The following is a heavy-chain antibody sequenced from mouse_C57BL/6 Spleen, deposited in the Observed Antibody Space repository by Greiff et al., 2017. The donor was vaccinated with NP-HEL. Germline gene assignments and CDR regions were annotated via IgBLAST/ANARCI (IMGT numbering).Heavy chain of an antibody. D-gene: IGHD1-1*01. V-gene: IGHV1-54*01. CDR1: GYAFTNYL. CDR2: INPGSVGT. J-gene: IGHJ4*01. CDR3: ARWNEYYGSSSYAMDY. Sequence: VQLQQSGAELVRPGTSVKVSCKASGYAFTNYLIEWVKQRPGQGLEWIGVINPGSVGTNYNDKFKGKATLPADKSSSTAYMQLSSLTSEDSAVYCWARWNEYYGSSSYAMDYWGQGTSVTVSS.